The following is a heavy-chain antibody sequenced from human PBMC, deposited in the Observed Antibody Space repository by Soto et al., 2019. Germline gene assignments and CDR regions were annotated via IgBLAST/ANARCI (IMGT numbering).Heavy chain of an antibody. CDR1: GGSISSGGYS. Sequence: NLALTCAFSGGSISSGGYSWSWIRQPPGKGLEWIGYIYHSGSTYYNPSLKSRVTLPVDRSKNQFSLKLSSVTAADTAVYYGAIARRYSNYGGSGYYLDYWGQG. D-gene: IGHD4-4*01. CDR2: IYHSGST. CDR3: AIARRYSNYGGSGYYLDY. V-gene: IGHV4-30-2*01. J-gene: IGHJ4*02.